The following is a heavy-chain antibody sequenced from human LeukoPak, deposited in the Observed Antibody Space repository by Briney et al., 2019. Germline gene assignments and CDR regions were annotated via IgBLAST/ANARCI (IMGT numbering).Heavy chain of an antibody. J-gene: IGHJ4*02. CDR3: ARLGLWFGEFMEYYFDF. CDR2: IYPGDSDT. Sequence: GESLKISCKGSGYSFNNFWIGWARQMPGKGLEWMGIIYPGDSDTRYSPSFQGQVSISADKSISTAYLQWSSLKASDTAIYYCARLGLWFGEFMEYYFDFWGQGALVTVSS. CDR1: GYSFNNFW. D-gene: IGHD3-10*01. V-gene: IGHV5-51*01.